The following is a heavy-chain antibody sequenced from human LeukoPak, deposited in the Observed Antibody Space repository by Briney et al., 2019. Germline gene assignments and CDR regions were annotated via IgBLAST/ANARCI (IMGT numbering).Heavy chain of an antibody. CDR1: GGSISNGDDY. J-gene: IGHJ3*02. Sequence: SETLSLTCTVSGGSISNGDDYWSWIRQPPGKGLEWIGYIYYSGTLYYNPSLKSRLTMSVDTSKNQFSLKLSSVTAADTAVYYCARAPYYSPLYCSSASCYSFNGLDIWGQGTKVTVSS. V-gene: IGHV4-30-4*08. CDR2: IYYSGTL. CDR3: ARAPYYSPLYCSSASCYSFNGLDI. D-gene: IGHD2-2*02.